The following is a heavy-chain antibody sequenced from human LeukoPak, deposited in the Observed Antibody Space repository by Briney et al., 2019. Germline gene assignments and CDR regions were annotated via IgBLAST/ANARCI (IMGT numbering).Heavy chain of an antibody. CDR3: ARFNWNDALDI. Sequence: GGTLRLSCAASGLTFSTYWMNWVRQAPGKGLEWVANIKEDESEKYYVHSVKGRFTISRDNAKNSVYLQMNSLRAEDTAVYYCARFNWNDALDIWGQGTMVTVSS. V-gene: IGHV3-7*01. J-gene: IGHJ3*02. CDR2: IKEDESEK. CDR1: GLTFSTYW. D-gene: IGHD1-20*01.